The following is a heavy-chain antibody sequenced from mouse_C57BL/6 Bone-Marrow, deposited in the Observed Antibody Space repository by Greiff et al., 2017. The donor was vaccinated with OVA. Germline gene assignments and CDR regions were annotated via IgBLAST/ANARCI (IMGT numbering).Heavy chain of an antibody. J-gene: IGHJ2*01. CDR2: ISDGGSYT. CDR1: GFTFSSYA. V-gene: IGHV5-4*01. D-gene: IGHD3-2*02. Sequence: EVQVVESGGGLVKPGGSLKLSCAASGFTFSSYAMSWVRQTPEKRLEWVATISDGGSYTYYPDNVKGRFTISRDNAKNNLYLQMSHLKSEDTAMYYCARDDSSGYPDYWGQGTTLTVSS. CDR3: ARDDSSGYPDY.